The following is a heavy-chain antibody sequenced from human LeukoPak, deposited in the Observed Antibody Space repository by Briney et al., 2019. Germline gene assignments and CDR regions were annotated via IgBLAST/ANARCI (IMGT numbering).Heavy chain of an antibody. CDR3: ARGGGGSYYGAFDY. Sequence: GGSLRLSCAASGFTFSSYWMSWVRQAPGKGLEWVANIKQDGSEKYYVDSVKGRFTISRDNAKNSLYLQMNSLRAEDTAVYYCARGGGGSYYGAFDYWGQGALVTVPS. CDR1: GFTFSSYW. V-gene: IGHV3-7*01. D-gene: IGHD1-26*01. CDR2: IKQDGSEK. J-gene: IGHJ4*02.